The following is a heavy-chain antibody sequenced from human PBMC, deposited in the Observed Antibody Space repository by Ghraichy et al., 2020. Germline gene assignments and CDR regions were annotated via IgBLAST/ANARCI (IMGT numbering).Heavy chain of an antibody. J-gene: IGHJ2*01. CDR1: GGSISSGGYS. D-gene: IGHD4-23*01. CDR3: ARAKTTTVVYWYFDL. Sequence: SETLSLTCAVSGGSISSGGYSWSWIRQPPGKGLEWIGYIYHSGSTYYNPSLKSRVTISVDRSKNQFSLKLSSVTAADTAVYYCARAKTTTVVYWYFDLWGRGTLVTVSS. V-gene: IGHV4-30-2*01. CDR2: IYHSGST.